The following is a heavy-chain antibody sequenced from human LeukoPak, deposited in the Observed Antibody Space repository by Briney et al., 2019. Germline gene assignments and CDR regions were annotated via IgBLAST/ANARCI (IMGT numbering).Heavy chain of an antibody. V-gene: IGHV1-18*01. CDR1: GYTFTSYG. J-gene: IGHJ4*02. D-gene: IGHD3-3*01. CDR3: ARGRRITIFGVVIGLVY. CDR2: ISAYNGNT. Sequence: ASVKVSCKASGYTFTSYGISWVRQAPGQGLEWMGWISAYNGNTNYAQKLQGRVTMTRDTSISTAYMELSRLRSDDTAVYYCARGRRITIFGVVIGLVYWGQGTLVTVSS.